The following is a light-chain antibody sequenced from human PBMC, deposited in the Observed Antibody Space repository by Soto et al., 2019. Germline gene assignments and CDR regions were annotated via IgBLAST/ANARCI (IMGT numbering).Light chain of an antibody. J-gene: IGKJ2*01. Sequence: EIVLTQSPGTLSLSPGERATLSCRASQSVSSSYLAWYQQKPGQAPRRLIYGASSRATGIPDRFSGSGSGTDFTLNISRLEPEDFAVYYCQQYGSSPMYTFGQGTKLEIK. V-gene: IGKV3-20*01. CDR3: QQYGSSPMYT. CDR2: GAS. CDR1: QSVSSSY.